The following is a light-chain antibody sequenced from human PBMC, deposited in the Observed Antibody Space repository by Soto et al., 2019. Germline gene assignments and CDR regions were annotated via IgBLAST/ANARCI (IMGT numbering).Light chain of an antibody. Sequence: DIQMTQSPSSLSASVGDRVTITCRASQSISSYLNWYQQKPGKAPKLLISPASNLQSGVPSRFSCTGSGTDFTLTISSLQPEDFATYYRQQSYSTPLTCGQGTRLEIK. CDR3: QQSYSTPLT. J-gene: IGKJ5*01. CDR1: QSISSY. CDR2: PAS. V-gene: IGKV1-39*01.